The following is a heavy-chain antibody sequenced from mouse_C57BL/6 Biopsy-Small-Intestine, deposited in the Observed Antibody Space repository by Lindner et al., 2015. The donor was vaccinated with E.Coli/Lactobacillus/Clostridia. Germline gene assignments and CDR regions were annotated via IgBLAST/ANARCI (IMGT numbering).Heavy chain of an antibody. J-gene: IGHJ4*01. CDR3: ARKGTSRSTDAMDY. V-gene: IGHV1-82*01. CDR2: IYPGDGDT. CDR1: DYAFSSSW. D-gene: IGHD3-2*01. Sequence: VQLQESGPELVKPGASVKISCKASDYAFSSSWMNWVKQRPGKGLEWIGRIYPGDGDTDYNVNFKGKATLTADKSYSTVYMQLSSLTSEDSAVYFCARKGTSRSTDAMDYWGQGTSVTVSS.